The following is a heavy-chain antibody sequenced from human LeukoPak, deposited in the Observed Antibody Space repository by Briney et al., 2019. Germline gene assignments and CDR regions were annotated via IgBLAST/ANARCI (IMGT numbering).Heavy chain of an antibody. CDR3: ANRPLDY. CDR2: VSATGGRT. CDR1: GFSFCTYA. Sequence: PGGSLRLSCAASGFSFCTYAMSWVRQAPGKGLEWVSAVSATGGRTFYADSVKGRFTISRDNSKNTIYLQMSSLRAEDTAVYYCANRPLDYWGQGTLVTVSS. J-gene: IGHJ4*02. V-gene: IGHV3-23*01.